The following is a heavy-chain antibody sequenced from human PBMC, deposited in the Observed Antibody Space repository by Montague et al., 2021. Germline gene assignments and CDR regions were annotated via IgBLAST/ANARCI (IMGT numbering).Heavy chain of an antibody. D-gene: IGHD2-15*01. V-gene: IGHV3-33*01. CDR3: ARGPSAVGGSLPRDY. CDR1: GFTFSSYA. Sequence: SLRLSCPASGFTFSSYAMHWVRQAPGKGLEWVAVIWYDGSNKYYADSVKGRFTISRDNSKKTLFVQMNSLRAEDTAVYYCARGPSAVGGSLPRDYWGQGTLVTVSS. J-gene: IGHJ4*02. CDR2: IWYDGSNK.